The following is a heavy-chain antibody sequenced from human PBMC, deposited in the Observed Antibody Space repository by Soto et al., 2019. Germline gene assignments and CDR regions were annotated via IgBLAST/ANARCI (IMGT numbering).Heavy chain of an antibody. D-gene: IGHD7-27*01. CDR1: GFTFSSYW. CDR2: IKQDGSEK. V-gene: IGHV3-7*01. J-gene: IGHJ3*02. CDR3: RTHQSGSDSVDI. Sequence: GGSLRLSCAASGFTFSSYWMSWVRQAPGKGLEWVANIKQDGSEKYYVDSVKGRFTISRDNAKNPLYLQMNSLRAEDTVFYYCRTHQSGSDSVDIWGQGTMVTVSS.